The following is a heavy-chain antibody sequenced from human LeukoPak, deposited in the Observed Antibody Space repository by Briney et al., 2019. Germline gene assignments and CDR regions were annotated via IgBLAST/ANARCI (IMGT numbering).Heavy chain of an antibody. CDR1: GGSFSGYY. Sequence: PSETLSLTCAVYGGSFSGYYWSWIRQPPGKGLEWVSAISGSGGSTYYADSVKGRFTISRDNSKNTLYLQMNSLRAEDTAVYYCAKEALGSWYIFDYWGQGTLVTVSS. D-gene: IGHD6-13*01. CDR2: ISGSGGST. J-gene: IGHJ4*02. CDR3: AKEALGSWYIFDY. V-gene: IGHV3-23*01.